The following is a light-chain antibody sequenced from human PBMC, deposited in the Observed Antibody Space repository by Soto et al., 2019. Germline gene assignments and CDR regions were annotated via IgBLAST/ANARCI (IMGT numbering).Light chain of an antibody. CDR3: QQYNAFPPT. CDR1: QSVRNW. V-gene: IGKV1-5*01. Sequence: IQLTQSPSTLSASLGDGFTLTFGASQSVRNWLAWFQQKPGKAPRLLVYDASSLESGVPSRFSGSGSGTEFTLTISSLHPDDFTTYYCQQYNAFPPTFGQGTKVDIK. J-gene: IGKJ1*01. CDR2: DAS.